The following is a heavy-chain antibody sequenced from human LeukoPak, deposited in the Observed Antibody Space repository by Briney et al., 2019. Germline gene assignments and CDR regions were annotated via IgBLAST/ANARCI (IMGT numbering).Heavy chain of an antibody. D-gene: IGHD4-11*01. CDR3: ARVDSNLGNFDY. CDR2: IYYSGST. CDR1: GGSISSGGYY. V-gene: IGHV4-31*03. J-gene: IGHJ4*02. Sequence: PSETLSLTCTVSGGSISSGGYYWSWIRQHPGKGLEWIGYIYYSGSTYYNPSLKSRVTTSVDTSKNQFSLKLSSVTAADTAVYYCARVDSNLGNFDYWGQGTLVTVSS.